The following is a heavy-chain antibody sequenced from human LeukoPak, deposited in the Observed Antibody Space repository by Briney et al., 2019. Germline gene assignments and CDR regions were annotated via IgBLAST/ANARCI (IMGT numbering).Heavy chain of an antibody. Sequence: SETLSLTCTVSGGSISSNFYYWGWIRQPPGKGLEWIAYIYYSGSTNYNPSLKSRVTISVDTSKNQFSLKLSSVTAADTAVYYCATYFFGSSGPGHDAFDIWGQGTMVTVSS. CDR3: ATYFFGSSGPGHDAFDI. CDR1: GGSISSNFYY. V-gene: IGHV4-61*05. D-gene: IGHD3-22*01. CDR2: IYYSGST. J-gene: IGHJ3*02.